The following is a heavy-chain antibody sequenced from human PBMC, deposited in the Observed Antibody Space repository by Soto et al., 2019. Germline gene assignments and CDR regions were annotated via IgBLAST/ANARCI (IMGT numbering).Heavy chain of an antibody. D-gene: IGHD6-6*01. CDR2: LNPHSGKT. V-gene: IGHV1-8*01. CDR1: GYTFTIHD. CDR3: ARVPSIAARRSFDS. J-gene: IGHJ4*02. Sequence: QVQLVQSGAEVKKPGASVKVSCKASGYTFTIHDIHWVRQAPGQGLEWMAGLNPHSGKTAYAQKFQGRLTMTGNASTSTAYMELSSLRSEDTAMYYCARVPSIAARRSFDSWGQGSLVTVSS.